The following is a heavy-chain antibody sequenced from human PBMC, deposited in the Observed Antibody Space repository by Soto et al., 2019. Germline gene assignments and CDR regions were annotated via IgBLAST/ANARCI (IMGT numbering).Heavy chain of an antibody. D-gene: IGHD2-2*01. CDR2: ISDTGGGT. Sequence: PGGSLRLSXAASEFIFSSYAMSWVRQAPGKGPEWVAVISDTGGGTYYADSVKGRFTISRDNSKNTLYLQMNSLRAEDTGLYYCAKDAGGGPYSTAWYEFDYWGQGTQVTVSS. J-gene: IGHJ4*02. CDR3: AKDAGGGPYSTAWYEFDY. CDR1: EFIFSSYA. V-gene: IGHV3-23*01.